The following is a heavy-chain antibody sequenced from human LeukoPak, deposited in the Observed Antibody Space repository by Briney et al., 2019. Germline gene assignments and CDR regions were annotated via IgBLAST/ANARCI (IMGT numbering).Heavy chain of an antibody. J-gene: IGHJ5*02. D-gene: IGHD3-10*01. CDR2: VYYSGTT. CDR3: APQSITFLRAPGHWFDP. Sequence: SETLSLTCTVSGGSISSTVYYWGWIRQPPGKGLEWIGSVYYSGTTFFNPSLKSRVTVSVDTSKNHFSLKLNSVTAADTAVYYCAPQSITFLRAPGHWFDPWGQGTLVTVSS. V-gene: IGHV4-39*02. CDR1: GGSISSTVYY.